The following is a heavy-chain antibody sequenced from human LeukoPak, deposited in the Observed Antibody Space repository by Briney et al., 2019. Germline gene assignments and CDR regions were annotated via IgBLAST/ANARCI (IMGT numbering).Heavy chain of an antibody. CDR1: GYSFTYW. CDR3: ARHKDDFCMDV. J-gene: IGHJ6*02. D-gene: IGHD3-3*01. CDR2: IYSGDSHT. V-gene: IGHV5-51*01. Sequence: GESLKISCKGSGYSFTYWIGWVRQMPGKGLEWMGIIYSGDSHTKYSPSFQGRVTISADKSISTAYLQWSSLKASDTAMYYCARHKDDFCMDVWGQGTTVIVSS.